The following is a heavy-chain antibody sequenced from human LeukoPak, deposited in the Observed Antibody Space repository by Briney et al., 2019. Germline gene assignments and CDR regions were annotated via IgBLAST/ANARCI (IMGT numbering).Heavy chain of an antibody. CDR2: IIPIFGTV. J-gene: IGHJ6*03. Sequence: ASVKVSCKASGGTFSSYAISWVRQAPGQGLEWMGGIIPIFGTVNYAQKFQGRVTITADKSTSTAYMELSSLGSEDTAVYYCARSLFRFLEWSYRSYYYYYMDVWGKGTTVTVSS. D-gene: IGHD3-3*01. CDR1: GGTFSSYA. CDR3: ARSLFRFLEWSYRSYYYYYMDV. V-gene: IGHV1-69*06.